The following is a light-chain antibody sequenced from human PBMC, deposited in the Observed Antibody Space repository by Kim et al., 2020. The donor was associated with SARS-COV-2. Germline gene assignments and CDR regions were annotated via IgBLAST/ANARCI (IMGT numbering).Light chain of an antibody. Sequence: LSPGERATLSCRASQSVGNNFLAWYQHKPGQTPRLLIYDASIRATGIPDRFTGSGSGTDFTLTISRLEPEDFALYYCQQYATSPLTFGGGTKVEI. CDR2: DAS. J-gene: IGKJ4*01. CDR1: QSVGNNF. CDR3: QQYATSPLT. V-gene: IGKV3-20*01.